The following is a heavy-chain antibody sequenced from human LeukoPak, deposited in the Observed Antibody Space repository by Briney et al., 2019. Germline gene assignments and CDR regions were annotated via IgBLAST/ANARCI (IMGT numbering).Heavy chain of an antibody. CDR1: GGSFSSYY. D-gene: IGHD3-10*01. CDR3: ARLYGSGSYYNDY. V-gene: IGHV4-34*01. Sequence: SETLSLTCAVYGGSFSSYYWSWIRQPPGKGLEWIGEINHSGSTNYNPSLKSRVTISVDTSKNQFSLKLSSVTAADTAVYYCARLYGSGSYYNDYWGQGTLVTVSS. CDR2: INHSGST. J-gene: IGHJ4*02.